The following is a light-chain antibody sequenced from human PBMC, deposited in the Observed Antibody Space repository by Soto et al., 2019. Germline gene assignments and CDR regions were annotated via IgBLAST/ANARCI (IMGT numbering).Light chain of an antibody. Sequence: EIGMTPSPATLSVSPVERATLSCRASQSVSSNLAWYQQKPGQAPRLLIYGASTRATGIPARFSGSGSGTEFTLTISSLQSEDFAVYYCQQYNNWPRTFGQGTKVDIK. CDR3: QQYNNWPRT. CDR2: GAS. CDR1: QSVSSN. J-gene: IGKJ1*01. V-gene: IGKV3-15*01.